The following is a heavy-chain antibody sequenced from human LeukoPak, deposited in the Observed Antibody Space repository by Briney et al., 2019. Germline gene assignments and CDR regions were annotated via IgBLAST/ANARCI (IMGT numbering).Heavy chain of an antibody. V-gene: IGHV1-18*01. CDR2: ISPFNGNT. CDR3: ARAVIPVAVKPAFDY. CDR1: GYTFTSYG. D-gene: IGHD6-13*01. Sequence: ASVKVSCKASGYTFTSYGISWVRQAPGQGLEWMGWISPFNGNTNYAQRFQGRVTMTSDTSTSTAYMELRSLRSDDTAVYYCARAVIPVAVKPAFDYWGQGTLVTVSS. J-gene: IGHJ4*02.